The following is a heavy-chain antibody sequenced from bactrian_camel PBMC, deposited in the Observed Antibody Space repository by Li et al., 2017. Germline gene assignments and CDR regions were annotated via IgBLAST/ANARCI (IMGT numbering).Heavy chain of an antibody. CDR1: GFIFSSYS. J-gene: IGHJ6*01. Sequence: VQLVESGGGEVQPGGSLRLSCAASGFIFSSYSMTWARQAPGKGLEWISAINSGAGSTYYSDSVKGRFTLSRDGAENTVYLQMNDLKPEDTAVYYCATLPCSGYCYYFYSWGQGTQVTVS. V-gene: IGHV3S40*01. D-gene: IGHD2*01. CDR2: INSGAGST. CDR3: ATLPCSGYCYYFYS.